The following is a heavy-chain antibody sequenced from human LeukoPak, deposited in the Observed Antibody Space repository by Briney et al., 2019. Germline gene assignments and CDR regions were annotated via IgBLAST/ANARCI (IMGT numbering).Heavy chain of an antibody. CDR1: GGSFSGYY. Sequence: PSETLSLTCAVHGGSFSGYYWSWIRQPPGKGLEWIGEINHSGSTNYNPSLKSRVTISVDTSKNQFSLKLSSVTAADTAVYYCARRVAVTTGFDYWGQGTLVTVSS. J-gene: IGHJ4*02. CDR2: INHSGST. D-gene: IGHD4-17*01. CDR3: ARRVAVTTGFDY. V-gene: IGHV4-34*01.